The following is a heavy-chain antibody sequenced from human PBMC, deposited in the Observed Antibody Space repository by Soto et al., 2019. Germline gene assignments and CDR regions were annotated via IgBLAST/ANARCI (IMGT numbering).Heavy chain of an antibody. V-gene: IGHV3-7*03. Sequence: PGGSLRLSCAASGFTFSSYWMSWVRQAPGKGLEWVANIKQDGSEKYYVDSVKGRFTISRDNAKNSLYLQMNSLRAEGTAVYYCARASGSWSKHYYYYGMDVWGQGTTVTVSS. CDR2: IKQDGSEK. CDR1: GFTFSSYW. D-gene: IGHD6-13*01. CDR3: ARASGSWSKHYYYYGMDV. J-gene: IGHJ6*02.